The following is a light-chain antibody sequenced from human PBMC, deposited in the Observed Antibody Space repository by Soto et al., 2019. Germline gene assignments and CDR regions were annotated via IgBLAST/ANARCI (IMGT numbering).Light chain of an antibody. CDR3: QQYNSYSLT. V-gene: IGKV1-5*01. Sequence: DIQRTQSPSTLSASVGARVTITGRASQSISSRLAWYQQKPGKAPKLLIYAASSLESGVPSRFSGSGSDTEFTLTINNLQPDDFATYHCQQYNSYSLTFGGGTKVEIK. CDR1: QSISSR. J-gene: IGKJ4*02. CDR2: AAS.